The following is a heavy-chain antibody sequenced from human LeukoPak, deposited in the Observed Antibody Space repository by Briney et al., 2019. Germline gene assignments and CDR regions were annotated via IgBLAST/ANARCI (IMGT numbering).Heavy chain of an antibody. CDR2: ISGNGGIT. J-gene: IGHJ1*01. Sequence: GGSLRLSCAASGFTFSNYAMSWVRQAPGKGLEWVSGISGNGGITYYADSVKGRFTISRDNSKNTLDLQMFSLRAEDTAVYYCAKEPTPYSSGWYFQHWGQGTLVTVSS. CDR1: GFTFSNYA. V-gene: IGHV3-23*01. CDR3: AKEPTPYSSGWYFQH. D-gene: IGHD6-25*01.